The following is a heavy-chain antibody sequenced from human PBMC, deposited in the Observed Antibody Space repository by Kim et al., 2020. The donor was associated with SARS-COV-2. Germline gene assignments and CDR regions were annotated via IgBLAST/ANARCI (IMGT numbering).Heavy chain of an antibody. CDR1: GFTFSSYW. V-gene: IGHV3-7*03. J-gene: IGHJ6*02. D-gene: IGHD4-17*01. CDR3: ARDGVGDYNYYYGMDV. Sequence: GGSLRLSCAASGFTFSSYWMSWVRQAPGKGLEWVANIKQDGSEKYYVDSVKGRFTISRDNAKNSLYLQMNSLRAEDTAVYYCARDGVGDYNYYYGMDVWGQGTTVTVSS. CDR2: IKQDGSEK.